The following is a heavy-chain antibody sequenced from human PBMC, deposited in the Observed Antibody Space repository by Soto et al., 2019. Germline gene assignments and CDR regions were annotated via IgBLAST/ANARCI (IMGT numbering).Heavy chain of an antibody. D-gene: IGHD2-15*01. CDR1: VGSISSGDYY. CDR3: ARGILGYCSCGSCLGPNYGMDF. V-gene: IGHV4-30-4*02. J-gene: IGHJ6*02. Sequence: SETRSLSCTVSVGSISSGDYYWSLFRQPPGKGLEWIGYIYYSGSTYYNPSLKSRVTISVDTSKNQFSLTLSSVTAADPAVYYCARGILGYCSCGSCLGPNYGMDFGGQGTTVT. CDR2: IYYSGST.